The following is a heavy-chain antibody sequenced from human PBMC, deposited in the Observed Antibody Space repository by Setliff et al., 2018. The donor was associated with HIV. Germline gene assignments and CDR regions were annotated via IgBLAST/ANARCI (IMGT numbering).Heavy chain of an antibody. Sequence: PSETLSLTCTVSGDSINTHYWSWIRQPPGKGLEWIGCISHSGNTNFNPSLNSRVTISLDTSKNQFSLRLTSLTAADTAIYYCARSPVGAGASSPWGRGILVTAPQ. V-gene: IGHV4-59*11. CDR2: ISHSGNT. J-gene: IGHJ5*02. D-gene: IGHD1-26*01. CDR3: ARSPVGAGASSP. CDR1: GDSINTHY.